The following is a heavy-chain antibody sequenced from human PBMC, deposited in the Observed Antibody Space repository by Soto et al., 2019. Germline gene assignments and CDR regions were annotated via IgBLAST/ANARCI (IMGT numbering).Heavy chain of an antibody. CDR3: ARAGEVTGGSLGY. Sequence: SVKVSCKASGGTFSSYAISWVRQAPGQGLEWMGGIIPIFGTANYAQKFQGRVTITADESTSTAYMELSSLRSEDTAVYYCARAGEVTGGSLGYGGQGTLVTVSS. J-gene: IGHJ4*02. V-gene: IGHV1-69*13. CDR2: IIPIFGTA. CDR1: GGTFSSYA. D-gene: IGHD7-27*01.